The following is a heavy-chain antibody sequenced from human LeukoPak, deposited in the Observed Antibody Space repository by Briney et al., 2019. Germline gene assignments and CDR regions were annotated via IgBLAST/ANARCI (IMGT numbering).Heavy chain of an antibody. J-gene: IGHJ4*02. D-gene: IGHD2-2*02. Sequence: ASVKVSCKASGGTFSGYAISWVRQAPGQGLEWMGWISVYNGNTNYAQNLQGRVTLTTDTSTSTAYMELRSLRSDDTALYYCARTCSSSSCYMVHWGQGTLVTVSS. CDR1: GGTFSGYA. V-gene: IGHV1-18*01. CDR2: ISVYNGNT. CDR3: ARTCSSSSCYMVH.